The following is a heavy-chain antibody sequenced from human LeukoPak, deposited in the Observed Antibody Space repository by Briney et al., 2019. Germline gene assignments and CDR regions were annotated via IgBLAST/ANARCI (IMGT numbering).Heavy chain of an antibody. CDR3: ARDIWGEDFWSDTDAFDI. CDR1: GFTFSSYS. CDR2: ISSSSSYI. V-gene: IGHV3-21*01. J-gene: IGHJ3*02. D-gene: IGHD3-3*01. Sequence: GGSLRLSCAASGFTFSSYSMNWVRQAPGKGLEWVSSISSSSSYIYYADSVKGRFTISRDNAKNSLYLQMNSLRAEDTAVYYCARDIWGEDFWSDTDAFDIWGQGTMVTVSS.